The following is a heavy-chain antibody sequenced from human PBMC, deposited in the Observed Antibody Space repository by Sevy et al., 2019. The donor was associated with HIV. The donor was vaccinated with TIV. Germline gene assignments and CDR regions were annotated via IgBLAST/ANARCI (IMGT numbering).Heavy chain of an antibody. CDR1: GFIFKSYG. J-gene: IGHJ6*02. CDR3: VKGPHPAVTTSYTLDV. V-gene: IGHV3-30*02. CDR2: IRNDGSTK. Sequence: GGSLRLSCAASGFIFKSYGMHWVRQAPGKGLEWVTLIRNDGSTKYYADSVRGRFTASRDNSKNTLYLQMNSLRPEDTAVYYCVKGPHPAVTTSYTLDVWGQGTTVTVSS. D-gene: IGHD4-17*01.